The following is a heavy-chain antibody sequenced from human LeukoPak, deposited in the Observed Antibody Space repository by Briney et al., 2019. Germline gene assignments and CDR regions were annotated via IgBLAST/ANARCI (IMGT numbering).Heavy chain of an antibody. V-gene: IGHV3-7*03. CDR3: AREAPVGATYYFDY. D-gene: IGHD1-26*01. Sequence: GGSLRLSCAASGFTFSSYWMSWVRQAPGKGLEWVANIKQDGSEKYYVDSVKGRFTISRDTSKNTLYLQMNSLRAEDTAVYYCAREAPVGATYYFDYWGQGTLVTVSS. CDR2: IKQDGSEK. CDR1: GFTFSSYW. J-gene: IGHJ4*02.